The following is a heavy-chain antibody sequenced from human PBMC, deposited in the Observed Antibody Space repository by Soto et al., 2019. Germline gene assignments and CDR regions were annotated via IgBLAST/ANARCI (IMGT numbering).Heavy chain of an antibody. D-gene: IGHD4-17*01. CDR3: ARDWGDYIRFDAFDI. J-gene: IGHJ3*02. Sequence: PGGSLRLSCAASGFTVSSNYMSWVRQAPGKGLEWVSVIYSGGSTYYADSVKGRFTISRDNSKNTLYLQMNSLRAEDTAVYYCARDWGDYIRFDAFDIWGQGTMVTGSS. CDR1: GFTVSSNY. CDR2: IYSGGST. V-gene: IGHV3-66*01.